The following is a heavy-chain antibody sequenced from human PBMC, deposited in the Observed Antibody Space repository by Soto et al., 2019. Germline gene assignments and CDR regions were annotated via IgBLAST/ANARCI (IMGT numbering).Heavy chain of an antibody. J-gene: IGHJ4*02. Sequence: QVQLVQSGAEVKKPGASVKVSCKASGYTFTTYAIHWVRQAPGQRLEWMRWINAGNGDTKYSQKFQGRVTIIRDTSASTAYMELSSLRSEDTAVYYCARDLGVVVIDYWGQGTLVTVSS. CDR3: ARDLGVVVIDY. CDR1: GYTFTTYA. V-gene: IGHV1-3*01. D-gene: IGHD3-22*01. CDR2: INAGNGDT.